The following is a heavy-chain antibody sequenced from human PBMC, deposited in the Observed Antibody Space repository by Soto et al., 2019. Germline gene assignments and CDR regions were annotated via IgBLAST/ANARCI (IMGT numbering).Heavy chain of an antibody. D-gene: IGHD3-16*01. V-gene: IGHV4-31*03. J-gene: IGHJ6*02. CDR2: IYYSGST. CDR1: GGSISSGGYY. CDR3: ATGSGQWGEAYGMDV. Sequence: QVQLQESGPGLVKPSQTLSLTCTVSGGSISSGGYYWSWIRQQPGKGLEWIGYIYYSGSTYYNPSLKSRVTISVDTSKNQFSLKLSSVTAADTAVYYGATGSGQWGEAYGMDVWGQGTTVTVSS.